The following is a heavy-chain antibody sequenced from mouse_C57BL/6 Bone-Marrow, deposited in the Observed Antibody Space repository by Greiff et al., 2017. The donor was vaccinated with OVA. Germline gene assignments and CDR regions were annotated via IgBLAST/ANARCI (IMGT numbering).Heavy chain of an antibody. Sequence: VQLQQSGAELVRPGASVTLSCKASGYTFTDYEMHWVKQTPVHGLEWIGAIDPETGGTAYNQKFKGKAILTADKSSSTAYMELRSLTSEDSAVYYCTRYSSGYTFAYWGQGTLVTVSA. CDR2: IDPETGGT. CDR1: GYTFTDYE. CDR3: TRYSSGYTFAY. J-gene: IGHJ3*01. D-gene: IGHD3-2*02. V-gene: IGHV1-15*01.